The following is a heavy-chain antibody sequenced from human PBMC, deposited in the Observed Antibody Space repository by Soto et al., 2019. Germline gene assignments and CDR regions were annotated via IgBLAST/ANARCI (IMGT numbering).Heavy chain of an antibody. Sequence: QVQLVQSGAEVKKPGSSVKVSCKASGGTFSSYAISWVRQAPGQGLEWMGGIIPIFGTANYAQKFQGRVTITADESTSTAYMELSSLRSEDTAVHYCARARIAAAGGYYYGMDVWGQGTTVTVSS. J-gene: IGHJ6*02. CDR3: ARARIAAAGGYYYGMDV. D-gene: IGHD6-13*01. V-gene: IGHV1-69*01. CDR2: IIPIFGTA. CDR1: GGTFSSYA.